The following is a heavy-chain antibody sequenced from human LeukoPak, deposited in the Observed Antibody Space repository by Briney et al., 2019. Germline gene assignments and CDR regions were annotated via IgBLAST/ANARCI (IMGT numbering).Heavy chain of an antibody. D-gene: IGHD5/OR15-5a*01. CDR3: ARHNARGGSFSDYLRYFQV. J-gene: IGHJ1*01. Sequence: SETLSLTCTVSGGSISSGNYYWSWIRQPAGKGLEWIGRILTSGSSNSNPSLTSRITMSVDTSQNQFSLKLFSVTAADTAVYYCARHNARGGSFSDYLRYFQVWGQGTLVTVSS. CDR2: ILTSGSS. CDR1: GGSISSGNYY. V-gene: IGHV4-61*02.